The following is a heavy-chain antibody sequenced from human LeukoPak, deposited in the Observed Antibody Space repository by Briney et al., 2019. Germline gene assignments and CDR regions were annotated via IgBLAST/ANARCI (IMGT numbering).Heavy chain of an antibody. D-gene: IGHD5-18*01. V-gene: IGHV1-46*01. CDR3: AGHTAMVTWLDY. Sequence: ASVKVSCKASGYTFTSYYMHWVRQAPGQGLEWMGIINPSGGSTSYAQKFQGRVTMTRDMSTSTVYMELSSLRSEDTAVYYCAGHTAMVTWLDYWGQGTLVTVSS. CDR2: INPSGGST. CDR1: GYTFTSYY. J-gene: IGHJ4*02.